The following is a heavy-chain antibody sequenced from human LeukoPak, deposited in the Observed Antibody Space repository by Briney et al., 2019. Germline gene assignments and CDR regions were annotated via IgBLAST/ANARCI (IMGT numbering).Heavy chain of an antibody. Sequence: PGRSLRLSCAASGFTFSSYSMNWVRQAPGKGLEWVSSISSSSSYIYYADSVKGRFTISRDNAKNSLYLQMNSLRAEDTAVYYCARDGLYSSSWYAFDIWGQGTMVTVSS. CDR1: GFTFSSYS. D-gene: IGHD6-13*01. CDR3: ARDGLYSSSWYAFDI. J-gene: IGHJ3*02. CDR2: ISSSSSYI. V-gene: IGHV3-21*01.